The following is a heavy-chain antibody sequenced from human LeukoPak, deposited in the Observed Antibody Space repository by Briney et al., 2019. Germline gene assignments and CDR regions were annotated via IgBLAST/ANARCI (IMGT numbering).Heavy chain of an antibody. J-gene: IGHJ4*02. Sequence: PGGSLRLSCAASGFNFRSCAMTWVRQAPGQGLEWVSGISGDGSTNYADSVKGRFTIFRDNSKNTLYLQMISLRADDTAFYYCAKDQERQWELLLFDYWGQGTLVTVSS. CDR1: GFNFRSCA. CDR3: AKDQERQWELLLFDY. CDR2: ISGDGST. D-gene: IGHD1-26*01. V-gene: IGHV3-23*01.